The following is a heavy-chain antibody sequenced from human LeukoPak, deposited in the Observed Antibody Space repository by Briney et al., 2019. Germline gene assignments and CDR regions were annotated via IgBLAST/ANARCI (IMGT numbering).Heavy chain of an antibody. CDR1: GFTFSSYS. CDR2: IKQDGSEK. Sequence: PGGSLRLSCAASGFTFSSYSMNWVRQAPGKGLEWVANIKQDGSEKYYVDSVKGRFTISRDNAKNSLYLQMNSLRAEDTAVYYCARVGYSYGYAGTFDYWGQGTLVTVSS. D-gene: IGHD5-18*01. J-gene: IGHJ4*02. CDR3: ARVGYSYGYAGTFDY. V-gene: IGHV3-7*01.